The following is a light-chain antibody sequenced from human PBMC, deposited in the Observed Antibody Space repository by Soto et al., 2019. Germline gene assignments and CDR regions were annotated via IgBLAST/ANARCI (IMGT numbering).Light chain of an antibody. J-gene: IGKJ5*01. V-gene: IGKV3-11*01. CDR1: QSVTNF. Sequence: EIVLTQSPATLSLSPGERATLSCRASQSVTNFLAWYQPKPGQAPRLLIYGAFNRATGIPARFSGSGSGTDFTLTISSLEPEDSAVYYCQQRNVWPPVTFGQGTRLEIK. CDR3: QQRNVWPPVT. CDR2: GAF.